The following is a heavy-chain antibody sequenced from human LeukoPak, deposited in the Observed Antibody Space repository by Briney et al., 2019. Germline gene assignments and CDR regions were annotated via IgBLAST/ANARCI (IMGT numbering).Heavy chain of an antibody. CDR1: GGSISSYY. J-gene: IGHJ3*02. CDR3: ARGVRGSYSPFDI. V-gene: IGHV4-59*01. CDR2: IYYSGST. Sequence: PETLSLTCTVSGGSISSYYWSWIRQPQGKGRKWIGYIYYSGSTNYNPSLKSRVTISVDTSKNQFSLKLSSVTAADTAVYYCARGVRGSYSPFDIWGQGTMVTVSS. D-gene: IGHD1-26*01.